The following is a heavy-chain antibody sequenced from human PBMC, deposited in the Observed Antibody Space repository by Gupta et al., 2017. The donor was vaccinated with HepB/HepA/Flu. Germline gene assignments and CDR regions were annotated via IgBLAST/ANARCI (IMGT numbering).Heavy chain of an antibody. V-gene: IGHV3-11*01. CDR3: ARASGGWNLPYYFDY. CDR2: ISGSGRSI. Sequence: VQLVQPGGALVKPGGSRRLSCAGCEFTFSKYYMNWIRQAPGKGLEWVSCISGSGRSICYADSVKGRFTISRDNAKNSLYLEMNTLRAEDTAVYYCARASGGWNLPYYFDYWGQGALVTVSS. D-gene: IGHD1-7*01. CDR1: EFTFSKYY. J-gene: IGHJ4*02.